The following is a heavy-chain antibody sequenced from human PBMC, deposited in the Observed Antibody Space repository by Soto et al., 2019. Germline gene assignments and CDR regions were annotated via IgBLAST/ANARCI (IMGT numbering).Heavy chain of an antibody. V-gene: IGHV3-21*01. Sequence: EVQLVESGGGLVKPGGSLRLSCAASGFTFSSYSMNWVRQAPGKGLEWVSCISGSGSYIYYADSVRGRFTISRDNAKNSVYLQMNSLRAEDTAVYYCARAGYDYIWESCPNWGQGTLVVVSS. CDR1: GFTFSSYS. CDR3: ARAGYDYIWESCPN. J-gene: IGHJ4*02. CDR2: ISGSGSYI. D-gene: IGHD3-16*01.